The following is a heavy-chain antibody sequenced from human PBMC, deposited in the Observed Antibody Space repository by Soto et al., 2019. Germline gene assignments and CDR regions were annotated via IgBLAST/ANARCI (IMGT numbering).Heavy chain of an antibody. CDR1: GGTFSSYT. J-gene: IGHJ6*02. CDR2: IIPILGIA. D-gene: IGHD3-10*01. Sequence: SVKVSCKASGGTFSSYTLSWVRQAPGQGLEWMGRIIPILGIANYAQKFQGRVTITADKSTSTAYMELSSLRSEDTAVYYCARSSGGSGKLWNYYGMDVWGQGTTVTVSS. V-gene: IGHV1-69*02. CDR3: ARSSGGSGKLWNYYGMDV.